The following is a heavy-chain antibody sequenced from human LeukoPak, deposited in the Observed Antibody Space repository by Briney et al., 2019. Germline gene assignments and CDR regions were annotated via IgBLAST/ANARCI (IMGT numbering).Heavy chain of an antibody. V-gene: IGHV1-18*01. J-gene: IGHJ5*02. Sequence: ASVKVSCKASGYTFTSYGISWVRQAPGQGLEWMGWINTDNGNTNYAQKLQGRVTMTTDTSTSTAYMELRTLRSDDTAVYYCAGDQGGATSDPWGQGTLVTVSS. CDR3: AGDQGGATSDP. CDR1: GYTFTSYG. D-gene: IGHD1-26*01. CDR2: INTDNGNT.